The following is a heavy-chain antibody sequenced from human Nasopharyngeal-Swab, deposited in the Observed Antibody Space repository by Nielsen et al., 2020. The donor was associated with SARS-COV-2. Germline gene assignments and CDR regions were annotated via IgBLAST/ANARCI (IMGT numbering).Heavy chain of an antibody. J-gene: IGHJ4*02. V-gene: IGHV4-31*03. D-gene: IGHD6-19*01. CDR2: IYYSGST. CDR3: ASHFPNIGYSSGWYGGFDY. CDR1: GGSISSGGYY. Sequence: LRLSCTVSGGSISSGGYYWSWIRQHPGKGLEWIGYIYYSGSTYYNPSLKSRVTISVGTSKNQFSLKLSSVTAADTAVYYCASHFPNIGYSSGWYGGFDYWGQGTPVTVSS.